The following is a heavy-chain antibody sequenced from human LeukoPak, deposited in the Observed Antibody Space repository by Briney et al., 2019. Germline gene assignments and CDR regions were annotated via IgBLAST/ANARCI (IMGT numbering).Heavy chain of an antibody. Sequence: GGSLRLSRSPSGLTFSSYVMSWVRQPAGKGLEWVSCISGSGTNTYYADSVKGRFTISRDNSKSTLYLQVDSLRVDDTAVYYCAIGPRQKRGHSTYWGQGTLVTVS. CDR1: GLTFSSYV. V-gene: IGHV3-23*01. J-gene: IGHJ4*02. CDR2: ISGSGTNT. CDR3: AIGPRQKRGHSTY. D-gene: IGHD5-18*01.